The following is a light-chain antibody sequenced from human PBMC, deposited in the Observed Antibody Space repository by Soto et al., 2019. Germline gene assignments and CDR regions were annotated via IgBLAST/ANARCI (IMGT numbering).Light chain of an antibody. Sequence: QSALTQPPSASGSPGQSVTISCTGTSSDIGYYNFVSWYQQNPGKAPRLLIYEVNKRPSGVPDRFSGSKSGNTASLTVSGPQAAEEADYYCTSYAGSDVHYVFGTGTKLTVL. CDR3: TSYAGSDVHYV. CDR2: EVN. CDR1: SSDIGYYNF. J-gene: IGLJ1*01. V-gene: IGLV2-8*01.